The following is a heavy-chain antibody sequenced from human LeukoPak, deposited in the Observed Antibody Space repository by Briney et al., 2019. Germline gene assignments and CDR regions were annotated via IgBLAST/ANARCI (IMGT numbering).Heavy chain of an antibody. Sequence: PSETLSLTCTVSGYSISNGYYWDWIRQAPGKGLDWIGSIYHSGSSYSNPSLKSRVILSVDTLKNQFSLKLSSVTAADTAAYYCARRHGDYEANFDYWGQGALVTVSS. D-gene: IGHD4-17*01. CDR3: ARRHGDYEANFDY. J-gene: IGHJ4*02. CDR2: IYHSGSS. V-gene: IGHV4-38-2*02. CDR1: GYSISNGYY.